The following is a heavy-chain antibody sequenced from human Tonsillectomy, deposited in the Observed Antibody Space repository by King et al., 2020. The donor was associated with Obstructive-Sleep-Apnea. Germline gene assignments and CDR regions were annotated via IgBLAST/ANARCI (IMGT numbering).Heavy chain of an antibody. CDR3: ARDGVAGAGDNWFDP. CDR2: INSDGSST. CDR1: GFTFSSYW. J-gene: IGHJ5*02. Sequence: VQLVESGGGLVQPGGSLRLSCAASGFTFSSYWMHWVRQAPGKGLVWVSRINSDGSSTSYADSVKGRFTNSRDNAKNTLYLQMNSLRAEDTAVYYCARDGVAGAGDNWFDPWGQGTLVTVSS. V-gene: IGHV3-74*01. D-gene: IGHD6-13*01.